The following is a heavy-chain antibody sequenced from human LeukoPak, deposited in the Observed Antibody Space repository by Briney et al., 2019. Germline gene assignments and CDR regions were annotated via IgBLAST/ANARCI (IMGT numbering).Heavy chain of an antibody. Sequence: SQTLSLTCAVSGGSISSGGYSWSWIRQPPGKGLEWIGEINHSGSTNYNPSLKSRVTISVDTSKNQFSLKLSSVTPEDTAVYYCARRLTQYDCFDPWGQGILVTVSS. V-gene: IGHV4-30-2*01. CDR1: GGSISSGGYS. CDR2: INHSGST. D-gene: IGHD2-2*01. J-gene: IGHJ5*02. CDR3: ARRLTQYDCFDP.